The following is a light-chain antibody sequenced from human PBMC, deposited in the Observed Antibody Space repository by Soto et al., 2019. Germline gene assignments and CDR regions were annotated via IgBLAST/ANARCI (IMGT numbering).Light chain of an antibody. CDR3: FSSTSSTNPVL. V-gene: IGLV2-14*03. J-gene: IGLJ2*01. Sequence: QSALTQPASVSGSPGQSITISCTGSSSDVGAYFHVSWYQQHPPNAPKLIIYDVTDRPSGISNRFSGSKTGNTASLTISGLPPDDDADYYCFSSTSSTNPVLFGGGTKLTVL. CDR2: DVT. CDR1: SSDVGAYFH.